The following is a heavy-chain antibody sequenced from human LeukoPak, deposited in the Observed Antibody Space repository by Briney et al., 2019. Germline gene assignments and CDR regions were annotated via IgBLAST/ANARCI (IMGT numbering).Heavy chain of an antibody. CDR2: ISSSGSTI. D-gene: IGHD3-22*01. CDR3: ARVIWYYYDSSGYSDY. Sequence: GGSLRLSCAASGFTFSSYEMNWVRQAPGKGLEWVSYISSSGSTIYYADSVKGRFTISRDNAKNSLYLQMNSLRAEDTAVYYCARVIWYYYDSSGYSDYWGQGTLVTVSS. J-gene: IGHJ4*02. V-gene: IGHV3-48*03. CDR1: GFTFSSYE.